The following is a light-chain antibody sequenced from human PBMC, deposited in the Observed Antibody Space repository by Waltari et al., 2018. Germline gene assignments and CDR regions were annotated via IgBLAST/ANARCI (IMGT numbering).Light chain of an antibody. CDR3: QAWDSSTAKVV. J-gene: IGLJ3*02. V-gene: IGLV3-1*01. CDR2: QDS. Sequence: SYELTQPPSVSVSPGQTASITCSGDKLGDKYACWYQQKPGQSPVLVIYQDSKRPSGIPGRVSGSNSGNTATLTISGTQARDEADYYCQAWDSSTAKVVFGGGTKLTVL. CDR1: KLGDKY.